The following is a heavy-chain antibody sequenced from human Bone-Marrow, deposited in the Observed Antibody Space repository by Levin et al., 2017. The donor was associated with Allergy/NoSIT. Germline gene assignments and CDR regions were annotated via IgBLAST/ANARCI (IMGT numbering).Heavy chain of an antibody. V-gene: IGHV3-30*04. CDR1: GFTFSSYA. CDR3: ARGSGKHCGGDCYPLDV. J-gene: IGHJ6*02. Sequence: SCAASGFTFSSYAMHWVRQAPGKGLEWVAVISYDGSNKYYADSVKGRFTISRDNSKNTLYLQMNSLRAEDTAVYYCARGSGKHCGGDCYPLDVWGQGTTVTVSS. CDR2: ISYDGSNK. D-gene: IGHD2-21*02.